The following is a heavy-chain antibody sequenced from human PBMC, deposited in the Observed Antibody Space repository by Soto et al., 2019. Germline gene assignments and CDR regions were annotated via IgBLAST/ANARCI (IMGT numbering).Heavy chain of an antibody. CDR2: TYYSGST. D-gene: IGHD3-10*01. CDR3: ARAYTPYGSGSYGPNWFDP. J-gene: IGHJ5*02. V-gene: IGHV4-59*01. Sequence: PSETLSLTCTVSGGSISSYYWSWIRQPPGKGLEWIGYTYYSGSTNYNPSLKSRVTISVDTSKNQFSLKLSSVTAADTAVYYCARAYTPYGSGSYGPNWFDPWGQGTLVTVSS. CDR1: GGSISSYY.